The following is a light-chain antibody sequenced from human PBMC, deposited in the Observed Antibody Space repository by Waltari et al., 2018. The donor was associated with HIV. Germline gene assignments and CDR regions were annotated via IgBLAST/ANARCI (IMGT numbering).Light chain of an antibody. J-gene: IGLJ3*02. CDR3: QSFDSTNQV. CDR2: EDK. Sequence: FMLTQPHSVSESPGKTVTISCTRSSGHIASDYVQWYQQRPGSSPTTVIYEDKHRPSGVPDRFSGSIDSSSNSASLTISGLKTEDEADYYCQSFDSTNQVFGGGTKLTVL. CDR1: SGHIASDY. V-gene: IGLV6-57*01.